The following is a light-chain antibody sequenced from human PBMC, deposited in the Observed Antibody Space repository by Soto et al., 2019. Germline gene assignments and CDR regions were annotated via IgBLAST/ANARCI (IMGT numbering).Light chain of an antibody. Sequence: KQVNNPAAALSVKKEYRFRITCRASQSISKWLAWYQQKPGKAPKLLIYDASSLESGVPSRFSGSGSGTEFTLIITSLQPDDFPTYSCQQSNRLLCFSPGTKVDNK. V-gene: IGKV1-5*01. CDR3: QQSNRLLC. CDR1: QSISKW. CDR2: DAS. J-gene: IGKJ3*01.